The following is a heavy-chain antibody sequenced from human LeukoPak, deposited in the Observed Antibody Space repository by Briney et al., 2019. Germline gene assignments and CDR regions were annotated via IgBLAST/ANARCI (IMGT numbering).Heavy chain of an antibody. V-gene: IGHV3-23*01. CDR2: ISGSGGST. CDR1: GFAFSSYA. Sequence: PGGSLRLSCAASGFAFSSYAMSWVRQAPGKGLEWVSAISGSGGSTYYADSVKGRFTTSRDNSKNTLYLQMSSLRAEDTAVYYCASPGDVFDIWGQGTMVTVSS. CDR3: ASPGDVFDI. J-gene: IGHJ3*02.